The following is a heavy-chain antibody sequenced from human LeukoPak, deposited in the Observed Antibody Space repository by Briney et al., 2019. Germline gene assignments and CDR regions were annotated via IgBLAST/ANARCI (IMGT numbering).Heavy chain of an antibody. CDR3: ASGGDLYFDY. V-gene: IGHV4-59*01. CDR2: IYSSAST. Sequence: SETLSLTCTVSGDSISSYYWSWIRQPPGRGLAWIGYIYSSASTKYNPSLKSRVTISVDTSKNQLSLKLSSVTAADTAVYYCASGGDLYFDYWGQGTLVTVSS. CDR1: GDSISSYY. D-gene: IGHD3-16*01. J-gene: IGHJ4*02.